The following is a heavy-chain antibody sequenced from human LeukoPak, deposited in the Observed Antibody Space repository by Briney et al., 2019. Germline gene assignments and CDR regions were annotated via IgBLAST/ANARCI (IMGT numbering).Heavy chain of an antibody. CDR3: ARKVDDYVWGSYRYSYFDY. V-gene: IGHV3-7*01. D-gene: IGHD3-16*02. CDR2: IKQDGSEK. CDR1: GFTFSSYW. Sequence: PGGSLRLSCAASGFTFSSYWMSWVRQAPGKGLEWVANIKQDGSEKYYVDSVKGRFTISRDNAKNSLYPQMNSLRAEDTAVYYCARKVDDYVWGSYRYSYFDYWGQGTLVTVSS. J-gene: IGHJ4*02.